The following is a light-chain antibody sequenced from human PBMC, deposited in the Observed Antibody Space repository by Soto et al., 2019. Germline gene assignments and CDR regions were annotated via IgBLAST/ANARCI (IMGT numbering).Light chain of an antibody. Sequence: AIRLTQSPSSLSASTGAGVTIPCRASQVISSYLAWYQQKPGKTPKLLIYAASTLQRGVPSRFSGSGSGTDFTLTISCLQSEDFATYYCQQYYSYPSTFGQGTRLEIK. V-gene: IGKV1-8*01. CDR1: QVISSY. J-gene: IGKJ5*01. CDR3: QQYYSYPST. CDR2: AAS.